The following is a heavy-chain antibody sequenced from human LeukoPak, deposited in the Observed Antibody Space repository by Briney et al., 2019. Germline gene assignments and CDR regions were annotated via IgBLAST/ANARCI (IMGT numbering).Heavy chain of an antibody. J-gene: IGHJ5*02. CDR2: INHSGSI. D-gene: IGHD2-21*02. Sequence: SETLSLTCAVYGGSFSGYYWSWIRQPPGRGLEWIGEINHSGSINYNPSLKSRVTISVDTSKNQFSLKLSSVTAADTAVYYCARGGAYCGGDCYLTYNWFDPWGQGTLVTASS. CDR3: ARGGAYCGGDCYLTYNWFDP. CDR1: GGSFSGYY. V-gene: IGHV4-34*01.